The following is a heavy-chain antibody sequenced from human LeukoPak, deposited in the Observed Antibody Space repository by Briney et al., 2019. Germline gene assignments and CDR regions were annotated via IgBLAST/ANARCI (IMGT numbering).Heavy chain of an antibody. CDR1: GFTFCSYW. CDR2: IKQDGSEK. D-gene: IGHD7-27*01. Sequence: GGSLRLSCAAPGFTFCSYWMSWVRQAPGKGLEWVANIKQDGSEKYYVDSVKGRFTISRDNAKNSLYLQMNSLRAEDTAVYYRARDLSFLPGVLWSGFDYWGQGTLVTVSS. CDR3: ARDLSFLPGVLWSGFDY. V-gene: IGHV3-7*01. J-gene: IGHJ4*02.